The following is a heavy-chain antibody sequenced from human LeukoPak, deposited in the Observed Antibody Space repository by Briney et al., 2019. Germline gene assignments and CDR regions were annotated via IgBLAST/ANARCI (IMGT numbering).Heavy chain of an antibody. J-gene: IGHJ4*02. D-gene: IGHD3-22*01. CDR2: IYHSGST. Sequence: SETLSLTCTVSGYSISSGYYWGWIRQPPGKGLEWIGSIYHSGSTYYNPSLKSRVTISVDRSKNQFSLKLSSVTAADTAVYYCARAGNSSGYYYPNPFDYWGQGTLVTVSS. CDR3: ARAGNSSGYYYPNPFDY. V-gene: IGHV4-38-2*02. CDR1: GYSISSGYY.